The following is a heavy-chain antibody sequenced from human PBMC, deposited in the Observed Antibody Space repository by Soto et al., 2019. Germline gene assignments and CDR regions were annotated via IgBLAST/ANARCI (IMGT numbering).Heavy chain of an antibody. V-gene: IGHV3-53*01. J-gene: IGHJ4*02. D-gene: IGHD1-1*01. Sequence: EVQLVESGGGLTQPWGSLRLSCVVSGFIVSSSHMIWVRQAPGKGLEAVSILYNHGKRNYVDSVKGRFPSTRDNSKNTVYLQMNSLRVEDTAVYNCARLTEAERHWGQGDLVTGSS. CDR3: ARLTEAERH. CDR1: GFIVSSSH. CDR2: LYNHGKR.